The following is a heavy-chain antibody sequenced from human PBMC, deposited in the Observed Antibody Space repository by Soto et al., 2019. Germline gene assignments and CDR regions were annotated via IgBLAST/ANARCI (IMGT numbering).Heavy chain of an antibody. CDR3: ARSTTGNWFDP. J-gene: IGHJ5*02. V-gene: IGHV4-34*01. D-gene: IGHD3-9*01. Sequence: SEPLSLTCAVYGGSFSGYYWSWIRQPPGKGLEWIGEINHSGSTNYNPSLKSRVTISVDTSKNQFSLKLSSVTAADTAVYYCARSTTGNWFDPWGQGTLVTVSS. CDR1: GGSFSGYY. CDR2: INHSGST.